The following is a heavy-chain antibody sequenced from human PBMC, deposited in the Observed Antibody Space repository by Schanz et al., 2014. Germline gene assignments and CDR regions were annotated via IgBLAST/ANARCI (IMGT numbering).Heavy chain of an antibody. CDR3: ASGTDWNLDY. D-gene: IGHD1-1*01. V-gene: IGHV3-66*01. J-gene: IGHJ4*02. CDR2: INSGIGA. CDR1: GFTFSTYA. Sequence: EVQLLDSGGGLVQPGGSLRLSCAASGFTFSTYAMSWVRQAPGKGLEWVSVINSGIGAYYTDYVKDRITDSRDNSKNTVYLQMDRLRAGDTAVYYGASGTDWNLDYWGQGALVTVSS.